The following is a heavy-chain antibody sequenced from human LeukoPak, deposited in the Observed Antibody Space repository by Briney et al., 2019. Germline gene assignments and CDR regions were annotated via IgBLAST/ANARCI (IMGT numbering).Heavy chain of an antibody. D-gene: IGHD4-17*01. CDR2: INAGNGNT. J-gene: IGHJ6*02. Sequence: GASVNVSCKASGYSFISYAVHWVRQAPGQRLEWMGWINAGNGNTRYSPNFQGRVTITRDTSASSVYMELSSLRSEDTAVYYCARDRAVTTSYYYYGMDVWGQGTTVTVSS. CDR3: ARDRAVTTSYYYYGMDV. CDR1: GYSFISYA. V-gene: IGHV1-3*01.